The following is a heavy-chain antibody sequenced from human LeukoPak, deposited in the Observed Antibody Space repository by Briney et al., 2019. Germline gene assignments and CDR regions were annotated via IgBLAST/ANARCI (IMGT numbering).Heavy chain of an antibody. V-gene: IGHV3-74*01. Sequence: GGSLRLSCAASGFIFSNYWMHWVRQAPGKGLVWVSRINSDGSSTSYADSVKGRLTISRDNAKNTLYLRMNSLRAEDTAAYYCVRQVVTLSSDAFDIRGQGTVVTVSS. J-gene: IGHJ3*02. CDR3: VRQVVTLSSDAFDI. CDR2: INSDGSST. CDR1: GFIFSNYW. D-gene: IGHD2-21*02.